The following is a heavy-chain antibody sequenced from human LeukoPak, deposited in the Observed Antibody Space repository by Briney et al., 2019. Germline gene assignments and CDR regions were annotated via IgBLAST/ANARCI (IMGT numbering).Heavy chain of an antibody. Sequence: PGGSLRLSCAASGFTFSSYSMNWVRQAPGKGLEWVSYISSSSNTIYYADSVKGRFTVSRDNAKNSLYLQMNSLRAEDTAVYYCARESKQGWYFDLWGRGTLVTVSS. CDR1: GFTFSSYS. J-gene: IGHJ2*01. V-gene: IGHV3-48*04. CDR3: ARESKQGWYFDL. CDR2: ISSSSNTI. D-gene: IGHD4-11*01.